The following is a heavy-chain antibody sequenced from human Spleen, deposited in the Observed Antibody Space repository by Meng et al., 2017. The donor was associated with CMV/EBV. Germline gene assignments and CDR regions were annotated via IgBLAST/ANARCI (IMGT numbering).Heavy chain of an antibody. V-gene: IGHV3-74*01. D-gene: IGHD3-10*02. Sequence: GESLKISCAASGFTFSSYWMHWVRQAPGKGLVWVSRINSDGSSTSYADSVKGRFTISRDNSKNTLYLRMDSLRAEDTAVYYCAKMVGVQVWVADRWGQGTLVTVSS. CDR1: GFTFSSYW. CDR2: INSDGSST. J-gene: IGHJ5*02. CDR3: AKMVGVQVWVADR.